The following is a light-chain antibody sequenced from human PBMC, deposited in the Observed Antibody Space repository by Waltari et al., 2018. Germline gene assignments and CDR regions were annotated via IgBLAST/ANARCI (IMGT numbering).Light chain of an antibody. CDR1: QSISSY. V-gene: IGKV1-39*01. J-gene: IGKJ1*01. CDR2: AAS. Sequence: EIQMTQSPSSLSASVGDRVTITCRASQSISSYLNWYQQKPGKAPKLLIYAASSLQSGVPSRFSGSGSGTDFTLTISSLQPEDFATYYCQQSYSTHWTFGQGTKVEIK. CDR3: QQSYSTHWT.